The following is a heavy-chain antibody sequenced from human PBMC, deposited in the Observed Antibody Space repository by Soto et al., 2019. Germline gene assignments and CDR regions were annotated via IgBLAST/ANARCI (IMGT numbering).Heavy chain of an antibody. D-gene: IGHD3-22*01. J-gene: IGHJ3*02. CDR3: ARDTHASYYYDSSGSPVDAFDI. V-gene: IGHV3-11*01. CDR1: GLTFSDYY. Sequence: GSLRLSCAASGLTFSDYYMSWIRQAPGKGLERVSYISSSGSTIYYAGSVKGRFTISRDNAKNSLYLQMNSLRAEDTAVYYCARDTHASYYYDSSGSPVDAFDIWGQGTMVTVSS. CDR2: ISSSGSTI.